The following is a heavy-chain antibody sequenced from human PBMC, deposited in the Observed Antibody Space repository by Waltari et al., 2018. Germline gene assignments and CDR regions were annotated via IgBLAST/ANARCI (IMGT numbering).Heavy chain of an antibody. J-gene: IGHJ4*02. CDR3: ARLIPEYYYDSSGYQVLDY. V-gene: IGHV4-59*01. CDR2: IYYSGST. D-gene: IGHD3-22*01. CDR1: GGSISSYY. Sequence: QVQLHESGPGLVKPSETLSLTCTVSGGSISSYYWSWIRQPPGKGLEWIGYIYYSGSTNYNPSLKSRVTISVDTSKNQFSLKLSSVTAADTAVYYCARLIPEYYYDSSGYQVLDYWGQGTLVTVSS.